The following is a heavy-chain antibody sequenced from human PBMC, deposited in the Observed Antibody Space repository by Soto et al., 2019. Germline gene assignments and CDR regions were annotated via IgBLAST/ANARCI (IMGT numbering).Heavy chain of an antibody. CDR1: GFTFSSYE. D-gene: IGHD4-17*01. J-gene: IGHJ4*02. V-gene: IGHV3-48*03. CDR2: ISSSGSTI. CDR3: ARDLGYGDYALVY. Sequence: EVQLVESGGGLVQPGGSLRLSCAASGFTFSSYEMNWVRQAPGKGLEWVSYISSSGSTIYYADSVKGRFTISRDNAKNSLYLQMNCLRVEDTAVYYCARDLGYGDYALVYWGQGTLVTVSS.